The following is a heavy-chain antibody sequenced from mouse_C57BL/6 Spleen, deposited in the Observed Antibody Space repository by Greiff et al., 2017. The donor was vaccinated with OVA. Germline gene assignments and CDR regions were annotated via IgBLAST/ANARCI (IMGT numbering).Heavy chain of an antibody. CDR1: GYTFTSYW. D-gene: IGHD2-4*01. CDR3: ARGRGKYDYDGRYDY. CDR2: IDPSDSET. J-gene: IGHJ2*01. V-gene: IGHV1-52*01. Sequence: QVQLQQPGAELVRPGSSVKLSCKASGYTFTSYWMHWVKQRPIQGLEWIGNIDPSDSETHYNQKFKDKATLTVDKSSSTAYMQLSSLTSEDSAVYYCARGRGKYDYDGRYDYWGQGTTLTVSS.